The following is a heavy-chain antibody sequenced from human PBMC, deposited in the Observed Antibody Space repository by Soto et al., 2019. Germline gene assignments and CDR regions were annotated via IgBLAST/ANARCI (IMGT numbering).Heavy chain of an antibody. CDR1: GYNFTSYD. CDR2: MNPNRGNT. D-gene: IGHD3-3*01. Sequence: ASVKVSCKASGYNFTSYDINWVRQATGQGLGWMGWMNPNRGNTGYAQKFQGRVTMPRNTSISTAYMELSSLRSEDTAVYYCARGASNYDFWSGYYGSRYYFDYWGQGTLVTVSS. CDR3: ARGASNYDFWSGYYGSRYYFDY. J-gene: IGHJ4*02. V-gene: IGHV1-8*01.